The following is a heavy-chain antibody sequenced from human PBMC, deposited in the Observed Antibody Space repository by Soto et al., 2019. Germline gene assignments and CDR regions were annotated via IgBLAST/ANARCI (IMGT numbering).Heavy chain of an antibody. V-gene: IGHV4-39*01. J-gene: IGHJ4*02. CDR3: ARRPYYYGSGYFDY. Sequence: QLQLQESGPGLVKPSETLSLTCTVSGGSISSSSYYWGWIRQPPGKGLEWIGSIYYSGSTYYNPSLKSRVTISVDTSKNQFSLKLSSVTAADTAVYYCARRPYYYGSGYFDYWGQGTLVTVSS. CDR1: GGSISSSSYY. D-gene: IGHD3-10*01. CDR2: IYYSGST.